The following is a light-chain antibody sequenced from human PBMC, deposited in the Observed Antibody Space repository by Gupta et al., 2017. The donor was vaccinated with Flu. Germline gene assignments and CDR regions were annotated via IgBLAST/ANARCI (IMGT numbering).Light chain of an antibody. CDR3: NSYSSSSTLIV. CDR1: SSDVGGYDY. Sequence: QSALTQPASVSGSPGQSITISCTGTSSDVGGYDYVSWYQQHPGKAPKLMIYDVSNRLSGVSNRFSGSKSGNTASLTISGLQAEDEADYYCNSYSSSSTLIVFGGGTKLTVL. CDR2: DVS. V-gene: IGLV2-14*03. J-gene: IGLJ2*01.